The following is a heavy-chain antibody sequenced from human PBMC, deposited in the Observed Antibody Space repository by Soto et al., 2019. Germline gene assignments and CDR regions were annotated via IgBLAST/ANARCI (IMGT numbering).Heavy chain of an antibody. D-gene: IGHD6-19*01. Sequence: ASVKVSCKASGGTFSSYAISWVRQAPGQGLEWMGGIIPIFGTANYAQKFQGRVTITADESTSTAYMELSSLRSEDTAVYYCARDGVAVAGTPDHYYYYYGMDVWGQGTTVTVSS. CDR3: ARDGVAVAGTPDHYYYYYGMDV. V-gene: IGHV1-69*13. CDR2: IIPIFGTA. J-gene: IGHJ6*02. CDR1: GGTFSSYA.